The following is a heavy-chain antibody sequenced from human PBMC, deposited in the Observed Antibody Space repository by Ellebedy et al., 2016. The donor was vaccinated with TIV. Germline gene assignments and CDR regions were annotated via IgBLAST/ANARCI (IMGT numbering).Heavy chain of an antibody. D-gene: IGHD6-19*01. V-gene: IGHV3-53*01. Sequence: GGSLRLSCAASGFSVRSAYVTWVRQAPGKGLDWVSIIYSGGETFYADSVKGRFTISSNNSKNTRYLQMNSLRAEDTAVYYCARRIAVAGFDPWGQGTLVTVSS. CDR3: ARRIAVAGFDP. CDR2: IYSGGET. J-gene: IGHJ5*02. CDR1: GFSVRSAY.